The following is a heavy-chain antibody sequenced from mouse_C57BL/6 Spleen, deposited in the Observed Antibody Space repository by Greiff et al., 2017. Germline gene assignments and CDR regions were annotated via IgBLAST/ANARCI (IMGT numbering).Heavy chain of an antibody. J-gene: IGHJ4*01. CDR1: GFNIKDYY. V-gene: IGHV14-1*01. CDR2: IDPEDGDT. CDR3: TKGAQLRLRAMGD. Sequence: VQLQQSGAELVRPGASVKLSCTASGFNIKDYYMHWVKQRPEQGLEWIGRIDPEDGDTEYAPKFQGKATMTADTSSNTAYLQLSSLTSEDTAVYYWTKGAQLRLRAMGDWGQGASVAVAS. D-gene: IGHD3-1*01.